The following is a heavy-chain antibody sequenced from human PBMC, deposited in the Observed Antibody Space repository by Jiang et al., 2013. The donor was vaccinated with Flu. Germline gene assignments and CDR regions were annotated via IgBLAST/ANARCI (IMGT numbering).Heavy chain of an antibody. V-gene: IGHV4-30-4*01. J-gene: IGHJ4*02. D-gene: IGHD1-26*01. Sequence: KGLEWIGYIYYSGSTYYNPSLKSRVTISVDTSKNQFSLKLSSVTAADTAVYYCARGTNSETYGLIDYWGQGTLVTVSS. CDR3: ARGTNSETYGLIDY. CDR2: IYYSGST.